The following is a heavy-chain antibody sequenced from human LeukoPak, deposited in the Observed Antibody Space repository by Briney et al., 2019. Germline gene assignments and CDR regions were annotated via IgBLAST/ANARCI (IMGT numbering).Heavy chain of an antibody. CDR1: GGSISGSSYY. V-gene: IGHV4-39*07. J-gene: IGHJ6*03. Sequence: SETLSLTCTVSGGSISGSSYYWGWIRQPPGKGLEWLGSIYYSGSTYYNPSLKSRVTISVDTSKNQFSLKLSSVTAADTAVYYCARTTEGGYSYGYFYYYYMDVWGKGTTVTISS. CDR2: IYYSGST. CDR3: ARTTEGGYSYGYFYYYYMDV. D-gene: IGHD5-18*01.